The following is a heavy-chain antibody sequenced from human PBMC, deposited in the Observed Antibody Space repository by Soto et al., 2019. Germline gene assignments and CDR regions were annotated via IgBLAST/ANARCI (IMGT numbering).Heavy chain of an antibody. D-gene: IGHD1-1*01. V-gene: IGHV4-31*11. Sequence: SETLSHTCAVSGGSLRTATYYWCWIRQHPGKGLEWIGYFYHSGSTYYKPSLRSRVTISLDTSKNQFSLNLRSVTDADTAIYYCAREETGNDALDIWGQGTMVT. CDR1: GGSLRTATYY. CDR3: AREETGNDALDI. CDR2: FYHSGST. J-gene: IGHJ3*02.